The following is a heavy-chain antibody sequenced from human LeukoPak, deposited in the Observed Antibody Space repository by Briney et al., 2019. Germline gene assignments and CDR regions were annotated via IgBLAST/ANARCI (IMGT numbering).Heavy chain of an antibody. CDR3: ARRVSTDFDY. V-gene: IGHV5-51*01. CDR1: EHSFTSYW. D-gene: IGHD5/OR15-5a*01. J-gene: IGHJ4*02. CDR2: IYPGDSNT. Sequence: GESLKISCKGSEHSFTSYWIGWVRQMPGKGLEWMGIIYPGDSNTRYSPSFQGQVTISADKSISTAYLQWSSLKASDTAIYYCARRVSTDFDYWGQGTLVTVSS.